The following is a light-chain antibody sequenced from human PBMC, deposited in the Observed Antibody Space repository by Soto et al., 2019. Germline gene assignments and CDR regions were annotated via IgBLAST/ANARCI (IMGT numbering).Light chain of an antibody. CDR3: QQYGSAPFT. CDR1: QSVSSSY. J-gene: IGKJ3*01. V-gene: IGKV3-20*01. CDR2: GAS. Sequence: EIVLTQSPGTLSFSPGERATLTCRASQSVSSSYLAWFQHKPGQAPRLLIYGASSQATGIPDRFSGSGSGTDFTLTISRLEPEDFAVYYWQQYGSAPFTFGPGTKVDIK.